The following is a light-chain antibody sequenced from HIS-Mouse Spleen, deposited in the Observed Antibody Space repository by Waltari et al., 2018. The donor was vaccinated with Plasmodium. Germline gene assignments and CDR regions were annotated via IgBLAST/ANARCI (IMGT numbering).Light chain of an antibody. J-gene: IGKJ3*01. CDR2: GAS. CDR1: QSVSSN. Sequence: EIVMTQSPATLSVSPGENATLSCRARQSVSSNLAWYQQKPGQAPRLLIYGASTRATGIPARFSGSGSGTEFTLTISSLQSEDFAVYYCQQYNNWSFTFGPGTKVDIK. CDR3: QQYNNWSFT. V-gene: IGKV3-15*01.